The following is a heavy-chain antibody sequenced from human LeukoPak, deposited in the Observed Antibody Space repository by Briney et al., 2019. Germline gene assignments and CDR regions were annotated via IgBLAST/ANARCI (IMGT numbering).Heavy chain of an antibody. Sequence: ASVKVSCKASGYTFTSYDINWVRQANGQGLEWMGWMNPNSGNTGYAQKFQGRLTMPRNTSISTAYMELSSLRSEDTAVYYCARGPPLGSCTNGVCYSHYWGQGTLVTVSS. V-gene: IGHV1-8*01. D-gene: IGHD2-8*01. J-gene: IGHJ4*02. CDR2: MNPNSGNT. CDR1: GYTFTSYD. CDR3: ARGPPLGSCTNGVCYSHY.